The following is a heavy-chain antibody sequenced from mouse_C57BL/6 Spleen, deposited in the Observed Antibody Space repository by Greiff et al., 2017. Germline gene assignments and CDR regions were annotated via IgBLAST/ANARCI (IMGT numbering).Heavy chain of an antibody. V-gene: IGHV1-19*01. J-gene: IGHJ4*01. CDR2: INPYNGGT. D-gene: IGHD1-1*01. CDR1: GYTFTDYY. CDR3: ARRGGTTVVATRDYYAMDY. Sequence: EVKLLESGPVLVKPGASVKMSCKASGYTFTDYYMNWVKQSHGKSLEWIGVINPYNGGTSYNQKFKGKATLTVDKSSSTAYMELNSLTSEDSAVYYCARRGGTTVVATRDYYAMDYWGQGTSVTVSS.